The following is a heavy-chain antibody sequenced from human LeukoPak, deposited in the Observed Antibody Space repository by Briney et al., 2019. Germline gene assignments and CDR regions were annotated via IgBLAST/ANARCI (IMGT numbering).Heavy chain of an antibody. D-gene: IGHD1/OR15-1a*01. Sequence: GGSLRLSCAASGFTVSNNYMSWVRQAPGKGLEWVSVIYSGGATFYADSVLGRFTISRDNSMNMLYLQMNSLRAEDTAVYYCAKDQYVGTFGTTGYMDVWGKGTTVTVSS. CDR3: AKDQYVGTFGTTGYMDV. CDR1: GFTVSNNY. V-gene: IGHV3-66*01. J-gene: IGHJ6*03. CDR2: IYSGGAT.